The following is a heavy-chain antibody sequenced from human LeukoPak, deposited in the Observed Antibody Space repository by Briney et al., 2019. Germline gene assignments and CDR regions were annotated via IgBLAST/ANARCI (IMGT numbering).Heavy chain of an antibody. CDR2: ISYDGSNK. J-gene: IGHJ3*02. D-gene: IGHD6-13*01. Sequence: GGSLRLSCAASGFTFSSYAMHWVRQAPGKGLEWVAVISYDGSNKYYADSVKGRFTISRDNSKNTLYLQMNSLRAEDTAVYYCARGWGIAAAGTRGRPDAFDIWGQGTMVIVSS. V-gene: IGHV3-30-3*01. CDR1: GFTFSSYA. CDR3: ARGWGIAAAGTRGRPDAFDI.